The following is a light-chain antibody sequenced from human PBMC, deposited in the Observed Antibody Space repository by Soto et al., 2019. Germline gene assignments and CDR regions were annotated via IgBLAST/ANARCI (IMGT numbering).Light chain of an antibody. V-gene: IGKV3-20*01. Sequence: EIVLAQSPGTLSLSPGERAALSCRGSQSVSSSYLAWYQQKPGQAPRLLIYGASSRATGIPDRFSGSGSGTDFTLTISRLEPEDFAVYYCQQYGSSLLTFGQGTKVDIK. J-gene: IGKJ1*01. CDR3: QQYGSSLLT. CDR1: QSVSSSY. CDR2: GAS.